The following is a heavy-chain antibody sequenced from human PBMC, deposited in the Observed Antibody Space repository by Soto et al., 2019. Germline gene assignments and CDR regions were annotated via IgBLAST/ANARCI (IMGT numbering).Heavy chain of an antibody. Sequence: GESLKISCKGSGYSFTSYWIGWVRQMPGKGLEWMGIIYPGDSDTRYSPSFQGQVTISADKSISTAYLQWSSLKASDTAMYYCARQDTYSSSATYYYGMDVWGQGTTVTVSS. V-gene: IGHV5-51*01. CDR3: ARQDTYSSSATYYYGMDV. CDR2: IYPGDSDT. D-gene: IGHD6-6*01. CDR1: GYSFTSYW. J-gene: IGHJ6*02.